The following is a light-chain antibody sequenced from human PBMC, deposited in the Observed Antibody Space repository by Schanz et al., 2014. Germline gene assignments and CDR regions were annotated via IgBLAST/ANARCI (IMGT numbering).Light chain of an antibody. Sequence: QSALTQPPSASGSPGQSVTISCTGTSSDVGGYNYVSWYQQHPGKVPKLMIYEVSKRPSGVPDRFSGSKSGNTASLTVSGLQADDEADYYCSSYAGSSSWVFGGGTKLTVL. CDR1: SSDVGGYNY. V-gene: IGLV2-8*01. CDR2: EVS. CDR3: SSYAGSSSWV. J-gene: IGLJ3*02.